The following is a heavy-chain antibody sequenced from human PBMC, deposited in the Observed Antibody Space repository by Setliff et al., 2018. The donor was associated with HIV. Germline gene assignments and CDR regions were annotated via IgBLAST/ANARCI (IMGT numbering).Heavy chain of an antibody. CDR3: ARGRGLYSSGYYIDY. V-gene: IGHV1-69*06. J-gene: IGHJ4*02. CDR1: GGTFSSYA. Sequence: SVKVSCKASGGTFSSYAISWVRQAPGQGLEWMGRIIPIFGTANYAQKFQGRVTITADTSATAVYMELRSLRSEDTAVYYCARGRGLYSSGYYIDYWGQGTLVTVSS. D-gene: IGHD6-19*01. CDR2: IIPIFGTA.